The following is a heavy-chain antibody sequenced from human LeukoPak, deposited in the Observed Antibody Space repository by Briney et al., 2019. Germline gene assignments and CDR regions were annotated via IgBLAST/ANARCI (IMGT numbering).Heavy chain of an antibody. V-gene: IGHV3-30*01. Sequence: TGRSLRVSCAASGFTFSTFAMHWVRQDPGKGPEWVAGISYDGSNEYYADSVKGRFTISRDNSKNTLFLQMNSLRAEDTAVYFCARAAYQLEKSGSCFDQWGQGTLVTVSS. CDR2: ISYDGSNE. J-gene: IGHJ4*02. D-gene: IGHD1-1*01. CDR3: ARAAYQLEKSGSCFDQ. CDR1: GFTFSTFA.